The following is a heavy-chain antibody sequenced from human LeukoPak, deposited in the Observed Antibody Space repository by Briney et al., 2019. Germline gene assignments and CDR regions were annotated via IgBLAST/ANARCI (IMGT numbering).Heavy chain of an antibody. D-gene: IGHD2-21*02. V-gene: IGHV4-59*08. CDR1: GGSISYDY. J-gene: IGHJ4*02. CDR3: ATLRGASTAVFDS. CDR2: IHYSGAT. Sequence: SETLSLTCTVSGGSISYDYLSWIRQSPGKQLEWIGYIHYSGATNYSPSLNSRVTISVDTSKNQFPLKLSSVTAADTALYYCATLRGASTAVFDSWGQGALVTVSS.